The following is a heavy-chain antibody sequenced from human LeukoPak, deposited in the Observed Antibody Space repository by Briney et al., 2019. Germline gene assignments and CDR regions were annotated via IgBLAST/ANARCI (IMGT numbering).Heavy chain of an antibody. CDR2: TSTSSNI. CDR1: GFTFTYYT. D-gene: IGHD4-23*01. V-gene: IGHV3-69-1*01. Sequence: GGSLRLSCAASGFTFTYYTINWVRQAPGKWLEWVSSTSTSSNIYYADSVKGRFTVSRDNAKNTVYLQTNSLRAENTAVYYCARDRSYVGFDYWGQGILVTVSS. J-gene: IGHJ4*02. CDR3: ARDRSYVGFDY.